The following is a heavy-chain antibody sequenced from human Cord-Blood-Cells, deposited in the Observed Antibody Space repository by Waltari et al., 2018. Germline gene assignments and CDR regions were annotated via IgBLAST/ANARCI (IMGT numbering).Heavy chain of an antibody. V-gene: IGHV3-33*01. D-gene: IGHD5-12*01. CDR3: ARDRSGYELIDYYFDY. Sequence: QVQLVESGGGVVQPGRSLRLSCAASGFTFSSYGMHWVRQAPGKGLEWVAVIWYDGSNKYYADSVKGRFTISRDNSKNTLYLQMNSLRAEDTAVYYCARDRSGYELIDYYFDYWGQGTLVTVSS. J-gene: IGHJ4*02. CDR2: IWYDGSNK. CDR1: GFTFSSYG.